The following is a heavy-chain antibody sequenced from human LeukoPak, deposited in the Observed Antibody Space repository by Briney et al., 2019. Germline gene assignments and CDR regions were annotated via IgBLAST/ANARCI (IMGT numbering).Heavy chain of an antibody. CDR3: AGRSSSTSYYGMDV. Sequence: TSETLSLTCTVSGVSISSYYWSWIRQPPGKGLEWLGYIYYSGSTNYNPSLKSRVTISVDTSKNQFSLKLSSVTAADTAVYYCAGRSSSTSYYGMDVWGKGTTVTVSS. J-gene: IGHJ6*04. CDR1: GVSISSYY. CDR2: IYYSGST. D-gene: IGHD2-2*01. V-gene: IGHV4-59*01.